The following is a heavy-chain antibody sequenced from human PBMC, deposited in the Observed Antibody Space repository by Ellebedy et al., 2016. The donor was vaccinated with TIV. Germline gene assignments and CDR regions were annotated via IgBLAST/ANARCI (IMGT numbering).Heavy chain of an antibody. V-gene: IGHV3-7*01. Sequence: GESLKISCAASGFNFSSYWMAWVRQAPGKGLEWVAKIRQEGDEKYYVESVKGRFTISRDNAKNSLFLQMNSLRVEDTAVYYCARRASYGDYAVQVNPWFDPWGQGTLVTVSS. CDR1: GFNFSSYW. D-gene: IGHD4-17*01. CDR2: IRQEGDEK. CDR3: ARRASYGDYAVQVNPWFDP. J-gene: IGHJ5*02.